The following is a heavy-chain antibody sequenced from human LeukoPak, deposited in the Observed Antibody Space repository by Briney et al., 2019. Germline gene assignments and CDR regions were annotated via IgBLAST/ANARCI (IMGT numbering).Heavy chain of an antibody. D-gene: IGHD3-9*01. V-gene: IGHV3-64*02. CDR2: ITDNGDST. J-gene: IGHJ4*02. CDR3: ARVLRYFDWPIDY. CDR1: GFTLSNHA. Sequence: GGSLRLSCSASGFTLSNHAVQWVRQAPGKGPEYVSTITDNGDSTYYRDSVKGRFTISRDNSMNTLYLRMGSLRTEDTAVYYCARVLRYFDWPIDYWGQGILVTVSS.